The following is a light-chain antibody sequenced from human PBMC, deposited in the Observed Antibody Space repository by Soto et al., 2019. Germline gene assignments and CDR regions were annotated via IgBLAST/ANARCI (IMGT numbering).Light chain of an antibody. CDR2: AAS. J-gene: IGKJ4*01. Sequence: DIQMTQSPSSLSASVGDIVTITCRASQSMSSYLNWYQQKPEKAPKLLIYAASSLQSGVPSRFSGSGSGTDFTLTIAGLQPEDSSSYFCQQSIRAPLTFGGGTKVEIK. CDR1: QSMSSY. CDR3: QQSIRAPLT. V-gene: IGKV1-39*01.